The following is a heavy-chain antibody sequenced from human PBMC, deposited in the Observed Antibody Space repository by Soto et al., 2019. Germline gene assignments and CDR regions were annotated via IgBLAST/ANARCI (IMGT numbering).Heavy chain of an antibody. CDR2: TYYRSKWYN. CDR3: ARDRRPSMWQLVPNEYYGMDV. Sequence: SQTLSLTCAISGDSVSSNSAAWNWIRQSPSRGLEWLGRTYYRSKWYNDYAVSVKSRITINPDTSKNQFSLQLNSVTPEDTAVYYCARDRRPSMWQLVPNEYYGMDVWGQGTTVTVSS. D-gene: IGHD6-6*01. CDR1: GDSVSSNSAA. J-gene: IGHJ6*02. V-gene: IGHV6-1*01.